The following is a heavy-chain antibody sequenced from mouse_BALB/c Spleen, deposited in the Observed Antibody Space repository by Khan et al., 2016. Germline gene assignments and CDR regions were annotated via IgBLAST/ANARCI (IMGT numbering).Heavy chain of an antibody. CDR1: GFTFSSYV. J-gene: IGHJ4*01. Sequence: EVELVESGGGLVKPGGSLKLSCAASGFTFSSYVMSWVRQTPEKRLEWVASISTGGDIYYSASVKGRFTTFSDNARNILYLQMDSLRYEDTAMYYCARGDYDCGCYYCFDYWGQGTSVTVSS. CDR3: ARGDYDCGCYYCFDY. CDR2: ISTGGDI. D-gene: IGHD2-4*01. V-gene: IGHV5-6-5*01.